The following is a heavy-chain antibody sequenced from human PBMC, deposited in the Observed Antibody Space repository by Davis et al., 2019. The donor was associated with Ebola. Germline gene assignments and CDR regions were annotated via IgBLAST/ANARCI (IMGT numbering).Heavy chain of an antibody. V-gene: IGHV3-48*03. CDR1: GFTFSSYE. D-gene: IGHD3-22*01. CDR2: ISSSGSTI. Sequence: GGSLRLSCAASGFTFSSYEMNWVRQAPGKGLEWVSYISSSGSTIYYADSVKGRFTISRDNAKNSLYLQMNSLRAEDTAVYYCARAQESNGYSSGWAYWGQGTLVTVSS. J-gene: IGHJ4*02. CDR3: ARAQESNGYSSGWAY.